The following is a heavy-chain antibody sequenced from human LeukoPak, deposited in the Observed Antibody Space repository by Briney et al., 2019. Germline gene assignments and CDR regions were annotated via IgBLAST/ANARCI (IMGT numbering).Heavy chain of an antibody. CDR1: GFTFSSYE. V-gene: IGHV3-48*03. J-gene: IGHJ6*04. CDR3: AELGITMIGGV. CDR2: ISSSGRTI. D-gene: IGHD3-10*02. Sequence: GGSLRLSCAASGFTFSSYEMNWVRQAPGKGLEGGSYISSSGRTIYYADSVKGRFTISRHNAKNSLYLQMNSLRAEDTAVYYCAELGITMIGGVWGKGTTVTISS.